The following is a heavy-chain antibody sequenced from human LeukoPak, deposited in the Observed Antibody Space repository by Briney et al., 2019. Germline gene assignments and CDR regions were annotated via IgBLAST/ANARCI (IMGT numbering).Heavy chain of an antibody. Sequence: SVKVSCKVSGGTFNKYSISGVRPAPGQGLAWMGGLFPLFGTTHYAQKFQDAVTNNADDSTSTAYLELRSLRFEDTAVYYCASGYSGYDSFDYWGQGTLVTVSS. J-gene: IGHJ4*02. CDR1: GGTFNKYS. D-gene: IGHD5-12*01. CDR2: LFPLFGTT. V-gene: IGHV1-69*13. CDR3: ASGYSGYDSFDY.